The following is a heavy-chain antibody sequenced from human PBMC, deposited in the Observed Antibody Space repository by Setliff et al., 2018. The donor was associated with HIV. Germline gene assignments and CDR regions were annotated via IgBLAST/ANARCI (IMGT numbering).Heavy chain of an antibody. CDR3: TTEQYYYDSSGHKN. CDR2: MNPNSGNT. V-gene: IGHV1-8*01. D-gene: IGHD3-22*01. CDR1: GYTFSNYD. J-gene: IGHJ4*02. Sequence: ASVKVSCKASGYTFSNYDINWVRQATGQGLEWVGWMNPNSGNTGYAQKFQGRVTLTRNTSISTAYMELSSLRSEDTAVYYCTTEQYYYDSSGHKNWGQGTLVTVSS.